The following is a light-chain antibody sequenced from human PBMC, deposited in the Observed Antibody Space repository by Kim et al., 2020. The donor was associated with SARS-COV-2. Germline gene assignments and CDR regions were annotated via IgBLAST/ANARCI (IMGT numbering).Light chain of an antibody. V-gene: IGKV1-5*01. CDR3: QHYSRYLYT. CDR2: EAS. Sequence: SASVGDRVTITCLASQSIDIWLAWYPKKRGKAPKLLIYEASILESGVPSRFSGRGSGTEFTLTISILQPYDFATYYIQHYSRYLYTFGQGTKLEI. CDR1: QSIDIW. J-gene: IGKJ2*01.